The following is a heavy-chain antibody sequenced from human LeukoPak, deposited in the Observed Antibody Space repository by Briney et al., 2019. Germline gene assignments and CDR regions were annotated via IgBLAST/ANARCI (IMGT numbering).Heavy chain of an antibody. D-gene: IGHD1-26*01. J-gene: IGHJ4*02. V-gene: IGHV4-39*01. CDR1: GGSVSSSSYY. Sequence: SETLSLTCSVSGGSVSSSSYYWGWIRQPPGKGLAWIGSMYYSGSTYYNPSLKSRVTISVDTSKNQFSLKLTSVTAADTAVYYCVRQPRGSSFNFDYWGQGTLVTVSS. CDR3: VRQPRGSSFNFDY. CDR2: MYYSGST.